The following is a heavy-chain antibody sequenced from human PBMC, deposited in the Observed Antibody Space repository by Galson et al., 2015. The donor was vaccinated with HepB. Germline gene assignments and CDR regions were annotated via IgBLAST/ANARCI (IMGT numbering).Heavy chain of an antibody. J-gene: IGHJ6*02. V-gene: IGHV3-48*02. CDR3: ARDDDEITIFGVVRPYGMDV. CDR2: ISSSSSTI. CDR1: GFTFSSYS. D-gene: IGHD3-3*01. Sequence: SLRLSCATSGFTFSSYSMNWVRQAPGKGLEWVSYISSSSSTIYYADSVKGRFTISRDNAKNSLYLQMNSLRDEDTAVYYCARDDDEITIFGVVRPYGMDVWGQGTTVTVSS.